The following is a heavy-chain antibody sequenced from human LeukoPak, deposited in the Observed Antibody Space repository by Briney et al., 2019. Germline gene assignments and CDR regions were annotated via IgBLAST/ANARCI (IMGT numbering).Heavy chain of an antibody. CDR3: AKVGLDCGGDCYVFDY. CDR2: ISGSGGST. CDR1: GFTFSSYA. V-gene: IGHV3-23*01. D-gene: IGHD2-21*02. J-gene: IGHJ4*02. Sequence: PGGSLRLSCAASGFTFSSYAMSWVRQAPGKGLEWVSAISGSGGSTYYADSVKGRFTISRDNSKNTLYLQMNRLRAEDTAVYYCAKVGLDCGGDCYVFDYWGQGTLVTVSS.